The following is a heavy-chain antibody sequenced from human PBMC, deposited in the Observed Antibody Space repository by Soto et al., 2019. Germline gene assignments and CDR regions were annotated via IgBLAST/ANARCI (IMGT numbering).Heavy chain of an antibody. CDR3: ARGTTTSAFAAMDV. D-gene: IGHD1-1*01. CDR2: ISNDGSNK. J-gene: IGHJ6*02. CDR1: GFTFSNNA. V-gene: IGHV3-30-3*01. Sequence: QVQLVESGGGLVQPGRSLRLSCAASGFTFSNNAMDWVRQAPGKGLEWVAVISNDGSNKYIAESVKGRFTISRDNSKNPLFLQRTSLTAEYTAVYHCARGTTTSAFAAMDVWAQGTTVTVSS.